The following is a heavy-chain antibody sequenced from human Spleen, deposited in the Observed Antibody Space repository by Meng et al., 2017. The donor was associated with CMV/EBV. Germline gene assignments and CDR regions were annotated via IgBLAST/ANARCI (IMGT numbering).Heavy chain of an antibody. V-gene: IGHV4-34*01. J-gene: IGHJ6*02. CDR2: IYYSATT. CDR1: GGSFSGYY. D-gene: IGHD2-15*01. Sequence: SETLSLTCAVYGGSFSGYYWAWIRQPPGRGLEWIGSIYYSATTYYEPSLKSRVTISRDTSKKQFSLKLTSVTAADTAVYYCAKGVSPGYYYYYGMDVWGQGTTVTVSS. CDR3: AKGVSPGYYYYYGMDV.